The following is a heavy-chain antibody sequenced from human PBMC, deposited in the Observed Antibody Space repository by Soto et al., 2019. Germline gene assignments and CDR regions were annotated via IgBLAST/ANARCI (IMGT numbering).Heavy chain of an antibody. CDR3: ARDPFEYYYGMDV. Sequence: ASVKVSCKASGYIFTDYYMHWVRQAPGQELGWMGRINPNSGGTNYAQKFQGRVTMTRDTSISTAYTELSSLRSEDTAVYYCARDPFEYYYGMDVWGQGTTVTVSS. CDR2: INPNSGGT. V-gene: IGHV1-2*06. CDR1: GYIFTDYY. J-gene: IGHJ6*02.